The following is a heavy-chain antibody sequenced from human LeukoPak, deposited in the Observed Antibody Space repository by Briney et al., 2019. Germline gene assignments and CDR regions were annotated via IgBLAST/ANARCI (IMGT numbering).Heavy chain of an antibody. V-gene: IGHV1-2*02. Sequence: SSVKVSCKAVEYTFTGHHMHWGRQASGPGLDLMGWFNPISGGTNYAQEFQDRVTMTRDTSSSTAYMKLSGLRSDDSAVYYCARARRMYYVDFWGHGALITVSS. CDR1: EYTFTGHH. CDR3: ARARRMYYVDF. J-gene: IGHJ4*01. CDR2: FNPISGGT.